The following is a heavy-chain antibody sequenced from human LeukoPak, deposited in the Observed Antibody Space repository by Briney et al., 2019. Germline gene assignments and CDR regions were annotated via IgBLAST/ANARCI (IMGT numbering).Heavy chain of an antibody. J-gene: IGHJ5*02. CDR3: AAGLGYCSGGSCLSTAFNWFDP. CDR1: GGTFSSYA. CDR2: INPNSGGT. D-gene: IGHD2-15*01. V-gene: IGHV1-2*02. Sequence: ASVKVSCKASGGTFSSYAISWVRQAPGQGLEWMGWINPNSGGTNYAQKFQGRVTMTRDTSISTAYMELSRLRSDDTAVYYCAAGLGYCSGGSCLSTAFNWFDPWGQGTLVTVSS.